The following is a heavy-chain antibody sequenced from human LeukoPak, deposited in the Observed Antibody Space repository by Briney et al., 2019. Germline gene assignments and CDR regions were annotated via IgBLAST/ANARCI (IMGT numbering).Heavy chain of an antibody. V-gene: IGHV1-69*13. CDR2: IIPIFGTA. J-gene: IGHJ6*03. D-gene: IGHD4-23*01. CDR1: GGTFSSYA. Sequence: SVKVSCKASGGTFSSYAISWVRQAPGQGLEWIGGIIPIFGTANYAQKFQGRVTITADESTSTAYMELSSLRSEDTAVYYCARDLLDYGGNPYYYYYMDVWGKGTTVTVSS. CDR3: ARDLLDYGGNPYYYYYMDV.